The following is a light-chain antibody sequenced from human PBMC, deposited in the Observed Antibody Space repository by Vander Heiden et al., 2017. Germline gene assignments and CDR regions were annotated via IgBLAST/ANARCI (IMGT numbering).Light chain of an antibody. CDR2: AAS. CDR1: QSISNY. CDR3: QQTYTTPYI. V-gene: IGKV1-39*01. J-gene: IGKJ2*01. Sequence: DIRMTQSPSSLSASVGDRVTITCRASQSISNYLNWYQQKPGKAPNLLIYAASSLQRGVPSRFSGSRSGTDCTLTISSLQPEEFATYFCQQTYTTPYIFGQGTMLEIK.